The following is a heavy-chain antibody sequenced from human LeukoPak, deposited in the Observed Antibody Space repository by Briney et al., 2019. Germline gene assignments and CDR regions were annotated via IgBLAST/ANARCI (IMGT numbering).Heavy chain of an antibody. CDR2: IYYTGST. J-gene: IGHJ4*02. CDR3: ARDRGSLGGFDY. V-gene: IGHV4-59*01. D-gene: IGHD3-16*01. Sequence: SETLALTCAVSGGSINSYYWSWIRQPPAKGLEWIAYIYYTGSTNYNPSLTSRVTISVDTSKTQLSMRLSSVTAADTAVYYCARDRGSLGGFDYWGQGTLVTVSS. CDR1: GGSINSYY.